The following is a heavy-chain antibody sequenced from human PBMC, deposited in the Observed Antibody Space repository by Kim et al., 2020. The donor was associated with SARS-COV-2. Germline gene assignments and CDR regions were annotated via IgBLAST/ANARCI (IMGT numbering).Heavy chain of an antibody. CDR3: ARDWGYGSPYYNDH. V-gene: IGHV3-48*02. Sequence: ADSVKGRFTSSRDNAENSLFLQLNSLRDEDTAVYYCARDWGYGSPYYNDHWGQGTLVTVSS. D-gene: IGHD6-13*01. J-gene: IGHJ4*02.